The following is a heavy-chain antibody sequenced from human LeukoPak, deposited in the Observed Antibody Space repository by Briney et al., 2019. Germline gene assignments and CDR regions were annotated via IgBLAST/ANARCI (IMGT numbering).Heavy chain of an antibody. D-gene: IGHD1-26*01. CDR3: ARLSGIVGATLDY. CDR1: GGSISSYY. CDR2: IYYSGST. V-gene: IGHV4-59*01. Sequence: PSETLSLTCTVSGGSISSYYWSWIRQPPGKGLEWIGYIYYSGSTNYNPSLKSRVTISVDTSKNKFSLKLSSVTAADTAVYYCARLSGIVGATLDYWGQGPLVPVSS. J-gene: IGHJ4*02.